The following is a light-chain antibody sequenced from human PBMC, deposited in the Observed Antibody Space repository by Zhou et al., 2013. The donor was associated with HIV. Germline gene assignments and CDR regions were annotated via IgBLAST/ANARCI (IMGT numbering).Light chain of an antibody. CDR2: DAS. Sequence: DIQMTQSPTSLSASVGDRVTITCRPSQTIDNYLNWYQRKPGKAPKLLIYDASNLETGVPSRFSGSGSGTDFTLTISSLHPDDIATYYCQHYDGLPRFGPGTRLET. V-gene: IGKV1-33*01. J-gene: IGKJ5*01. CDR1: QTIDNY. CDR3: QHYDGLPR.